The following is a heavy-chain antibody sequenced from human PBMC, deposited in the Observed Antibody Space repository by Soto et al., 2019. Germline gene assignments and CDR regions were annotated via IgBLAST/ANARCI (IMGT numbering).Heavy chain of an antibody. J-gene: IGHJ6*02. V-gene: IGHV4-39*01. CDR1: GASISSSSYY. CDR3: ASGPQGSSWYYYYYGMDV. D-gene: IGHD6-13*01. Sequence: SDTLSLTCTTSGASISSSSYYWGWIRQPPGKGLEWIGSIYYSGSTYYNPSLKSRVTISVDTSKNQFSLKLSSVTAADTAVYYCASGPQGSSWYYYYYGMDVWGQGTTVT. CDR2: IYYSGST.